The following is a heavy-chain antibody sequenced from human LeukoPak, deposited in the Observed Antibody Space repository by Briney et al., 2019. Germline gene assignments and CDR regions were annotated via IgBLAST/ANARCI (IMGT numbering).Heavy chain of an antibody. V-gene: IGHV1-69*13. J-gene: IGHJ4*02. CDR3: ARDTFDSSGTDY. D-gene: IGHD3-22*01. CDR2: IIPIFDRA. Sequence: SVKVSCKVSGDTFSSYAISWVRQAPGQGREWMGEIIPIFDRANYAQKFQGRVTITADDSTSTAYMELSSLRSEDTAVYYCARDTFDSSGTDYWGRGTLVTVSS. CDR1: GDTFSSYA.